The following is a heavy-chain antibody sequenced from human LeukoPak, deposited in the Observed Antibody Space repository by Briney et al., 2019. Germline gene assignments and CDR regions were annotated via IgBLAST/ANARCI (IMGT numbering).Heavy chain of an antibody. CDR3: ARGDSSGWYYYFDY. Sequence: GGSLRLSCVASGFTVSSNYMSWVRQAPGKRLEWVSVIYSGGSTYYADSVKGRFTISRDNSKNTLYLQMNSLRAEDTAVYYCARGDSSGWYYYFDYWGQGTLVTVSS. CDR1: GFTVSSNY. D-gene: IGHD6-19*01. V-gene: IGHV3-66*01. J-gene: IGHJ4*02. CDR2: IYSGGST.